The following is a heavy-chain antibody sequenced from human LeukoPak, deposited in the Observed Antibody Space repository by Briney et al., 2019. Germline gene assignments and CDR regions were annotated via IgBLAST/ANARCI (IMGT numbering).Heavy chain of an antibody. CDR3: ARRGRNSSGWQDYL. D-gene: IGHD6-25*01. J-gene: IGHJ4*02. Sequence: SETLSLTCTVSGGSISSYYWSWIRQPPGRGLEWIANIYHTGSTNYNPPLSSRVTISIDTAKNQFSLKLTSVTAADTAVYYCARRGRNSSGWQDYLWGQGTLVTVSS. CDR1: GGSISSYY. CDR2: IYHTGST. V-gene: IGHV4-59*01.